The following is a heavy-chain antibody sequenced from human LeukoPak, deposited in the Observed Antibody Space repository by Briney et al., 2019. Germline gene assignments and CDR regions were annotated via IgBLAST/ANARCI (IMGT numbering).Heavy chain of an antibody. J-gene: IGHJ1*01. CDR3: ARGPSYFQH. CDR1: WDSVPNNSST. Sequence: SQTLSLTCAISWDSVPNNSSTWKWIRQSPSRGLEWLGRAYYRSKWYKYYAVSVKSRITINPDTSKNQFSLQLNSVTPEDTAVYYCARGPSYFQHWGQGTLVTVSS. CDR2: AYYRSKWYK. V-gene: IGHV6-1*01.